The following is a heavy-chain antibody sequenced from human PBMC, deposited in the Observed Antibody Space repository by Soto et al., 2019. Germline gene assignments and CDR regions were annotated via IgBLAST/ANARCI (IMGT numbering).Heavy chain of an antibody. J-gene: IGHJ4*02. Sequence: QVQLVQSGAEVKKPGASVKLSCKASGYTFTSYYIHCVRQAPGQGLEWMAIINPNGGSTTYAQKFQCRVTVTRDTSTSTVYMELTSLRSEDTAVYYCARHLATGDYWGQGTLVTVSS. D-gene: IGHD1-1*01. CDR1: GYTFTSYY. V-gene: IGHV1-46*01. CDR3: ARHLATGDY. CDR2: INPNGGST.